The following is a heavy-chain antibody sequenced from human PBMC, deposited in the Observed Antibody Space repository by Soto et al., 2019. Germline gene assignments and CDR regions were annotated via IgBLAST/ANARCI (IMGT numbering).Heavy chain of an antibody. V-gene: IGHV3-15*01. CDR3: TLHIVVVTSVHNYFNH. D-gene: IGHD2-21*02. CDR1: GFTFSNAW. CDR2: IKSKTDGETT. Sequence: EVQLVDSGGGMVKPGGSLTLSCAASGFTFSNAWMSWVRQAPGKGLEWVGRIKSKTDGETTDYAAPVKGRFTISRDDSKNTMYLKMNSLQIEDTAVYYCTLHIVVVTSVHNYFNHWGQGTLVTVSS. J-gene: IGHJ4*02.